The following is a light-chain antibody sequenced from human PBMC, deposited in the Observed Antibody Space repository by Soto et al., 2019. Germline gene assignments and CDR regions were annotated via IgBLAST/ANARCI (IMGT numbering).Light chain of an antibody. V-gene: IGKV3-20*01. CDR1: RSVSSNF. CDR2: GVS. Sequence: ELSQSPGTLSLSPGERATLSCRASRSVSSNFLAWNQQKPDQAPRLLTYGVSNRATGIPDRFSGSGSGTDSTLTISRLEPEDSAAFYCQHCGSLRWTFGQGTKVDIK. J-gene: IGKJ1*01. CDR3: QHCGSLRWT.